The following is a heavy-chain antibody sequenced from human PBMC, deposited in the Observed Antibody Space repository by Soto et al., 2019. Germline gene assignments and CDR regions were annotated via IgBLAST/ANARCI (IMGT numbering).Heavy chain of an antibody. CDR1: GGSFSSYY. Sequence: SETLSLTCTVSGGSFSSYYWSWIRQPPGKRLEWIGYIDYSGSTKYSPSLKSRVTISVDTSKNHFSLKLSSVTATDTAVYYCARGSRGIAARLWYFDYWGQGTLVTVSS. CDR3: ARGSRGIAARLWYFDY. D-gene: IGHD6-6*01. CDR2: IDYSGST. V-gene: IGHV4-59*01. J-gene: IGHJ4*02.